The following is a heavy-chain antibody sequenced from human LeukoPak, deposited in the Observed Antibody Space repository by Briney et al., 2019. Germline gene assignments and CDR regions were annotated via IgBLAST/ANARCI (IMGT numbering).Heavy chain of an antibody. CDR2: IIPIFGTA. Sequence: ASVKVSCKASGGTFSSYAISWVRQAPGQGLEWMGGIIPIFGTANYAQKFQGRVTITVDESTSTAYMALSSLRSEDTAVYYCASGPSGYCTNGVCYYFDYWGQGTLVTVSS. CDR3: ASGPSGYCTNGVCYYFDY. V-gene: IGHV1-69*01. J-gene: IGHJ4*02. CDR1: GGTFSSYA. D-gene: IGHD2-8*01.